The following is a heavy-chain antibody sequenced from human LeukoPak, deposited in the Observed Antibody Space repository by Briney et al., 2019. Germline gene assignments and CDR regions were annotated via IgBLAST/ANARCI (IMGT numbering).Heavy chain of an antibody. CDR3: ARDAYDRSGYSAPLDY. CDR2: ISAYNGNT. D-gene: IGHD3-22*01. J-gene: IGHJ4*02. Sequence: EASVQVSCKASGYTFTSYGISWVRQAPGQGLEWMGWISAYNGNTNYAQKLQGRVTMTTDKSTSTAYMELRSLRSDDTAVYYCARDAYDRSGYSAPLDYWGQGTLVTVSS. CDR1: GYTFTSYG. V-gene: IGHV1-18*01.